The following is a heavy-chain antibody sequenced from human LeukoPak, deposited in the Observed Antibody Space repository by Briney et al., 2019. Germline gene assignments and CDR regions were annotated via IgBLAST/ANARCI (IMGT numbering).Heavy chain of an antibody. J-gene: IGHJ3*01. V-gene: IGHV1-2*02. D-gene: IGHD1-26*01. CDR3: ARVYRQYDGFDV. Sequence: ASVKVPCKASGYTFTDYYIHWVRQAPGQAPECVGWINPHSGGTNYAQRFRGRVTMTRDTSLDEAYMELSGLTVDDTAVFYCARVYRQYDGFDVWGKGTLVIVSS. CDR2: INPHSGGT. CDR1: GYTFTDYY.